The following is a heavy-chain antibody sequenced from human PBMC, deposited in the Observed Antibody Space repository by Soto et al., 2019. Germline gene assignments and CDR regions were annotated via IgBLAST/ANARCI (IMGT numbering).Heavy chain of an antibody. Sequence: GGSLRLSCAASGFTFSSYGMHWVRQAPGKGLEWVAVISYDGSNKYYADSVKGRFTISRDNSKNTLYLQMNSLRAEDTAVYYCAKDFRYCSSTSCYRYYYYYMAVWGKGTTVTVSS. D-gene: IGHD2-2*02. CDR2: ISYDGSNK. CDR1: GFTFSSYG. J-gene: IGHJ6*03. V-gene: IGHV3-30*18. CDR3: AKDFRYCSSTSCYRYYYYYMAV.